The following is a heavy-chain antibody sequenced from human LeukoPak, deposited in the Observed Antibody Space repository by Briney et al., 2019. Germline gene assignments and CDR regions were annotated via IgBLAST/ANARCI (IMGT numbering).Heavy chain of an antibody. CDR3: ARIGRTTPRYYFDY. CDR2: IYYSGST. CDR1: GGSISSSSYY. J-gene: IGHJ4*02. Sequence: SETLSLTCTVSGGSISSSSYYWGWIRQPPGKGLEWIGSIYYSGSTYYNPSLKSRVTISVDTSKNQFSLKLSSVTVADTAVYYCARIGRTTPRYYFDYWGQGTLVTVSS. V-gene: IGHV4-39*07. D-gene: IGHD1-1*01.